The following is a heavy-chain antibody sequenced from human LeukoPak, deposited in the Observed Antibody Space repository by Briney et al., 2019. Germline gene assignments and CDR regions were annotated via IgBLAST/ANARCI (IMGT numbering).Heavy chain of an antibody. CDR2: IYHSGST. J-gene: IGHJ5*02. V-gene: IGHV4-38-2*02. Sequence: PSETLSLTCTVSGYSISSGYYWGWIRQPPGKGLEWIGSIYHSGSTYYNPSLKSRVTISVDTSKNQFSLKLSSVTAADTAVYYCARGGRYYDYVWGSRGYNWFDPWGQGTLVTVSS. CDR3: ARGGRYYDYVWGSRGYNWFDP. CDR1: GYSISSGYY. D-gene: IGHD3-16*01.